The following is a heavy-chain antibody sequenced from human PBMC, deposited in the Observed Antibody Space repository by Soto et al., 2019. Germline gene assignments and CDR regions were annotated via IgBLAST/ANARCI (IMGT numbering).Heavy chain of an antibody. J-gene: IGHJ5*02. CDR3: ARVLGYYDYVWGSPMFDP. CDR1: GYTFTSYG. D-gene: IGHD3-16*01. CDR2: ISAYNGNT. V-gene: IGHV1-18*04. Sequence: GASVKVSCKASGYTFTSYGISWVRQAPGQGLEWMGWISAYNGNTNYAQKLQGRVTMTTDTSTSTAYMELRSLRSDDTAVYYCARVLGYYDYVWGSPMFDPWGQGTLVTVSS.